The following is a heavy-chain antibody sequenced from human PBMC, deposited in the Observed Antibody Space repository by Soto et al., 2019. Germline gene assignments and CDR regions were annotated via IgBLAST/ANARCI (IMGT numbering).Heavy chain of an antibody. CDR3: ATPAPGVLRYFDWPSVLWFDP. D-gene: IGHD3-9*01. V-gene: IGHV3-23*01. Sequence: EVQLLESGGGLVQPGGSLRLSCAASGFTFSSYAMSWVRQAQGKGLEWVSAISGSGGSTYYADSVKGRFTISRDNSKNTLYLQMNSLRAEDTAVYYCATPAPGVLRYFDWPSVLWFDPWGQGTLVTVSS. CDR1: GFTFSSYA. CDR2: ISGSGGST. J-gene: IGHJ5*02.